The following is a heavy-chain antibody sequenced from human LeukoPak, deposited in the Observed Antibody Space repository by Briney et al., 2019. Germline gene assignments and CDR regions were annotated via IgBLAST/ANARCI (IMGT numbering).Heavy chain of an antibody. Sequence: GGSLRLSCAASGFTFSSYSMNWVRQAPGKGLEWVSYISTSGSTKYYADSVKGRFTISRDNAKNSLYLQMNSLRAEDTAVYYCARDRDPGYNDSSGYRRVNAFDIWGQGTMVTVSS. V-gene: IGHV3-48*04. D-gene: IGHD3-22*01. CDR2: ISTSGSTK. CDR1: GFTFSSYS. CDR3: ARDRDPGYNDSSGYRRVNAFDI. J-gene: IGHJ3*02.